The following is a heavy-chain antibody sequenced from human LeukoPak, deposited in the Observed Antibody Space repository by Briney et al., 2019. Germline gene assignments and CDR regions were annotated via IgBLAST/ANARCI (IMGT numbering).Heavy chain of an antibody. Sequence: GGSLRLSCAASGFTFSSYWMHWVRQAPGKGLVWVSRIKSDGSSTSYADSVKGRFTISRDNAENTLYLQMNSLRAEDTAVYYCAKGQWDIVVVPAAIGAFDIWGQGTMVTVSS. CDR2: IKSDGSST. V-gene: IGHV3-74*01. J-gene: IGHJ3*02. CDR3: AKGQWDIVVVPAAIGAFDI. CDR1: GFTFSSYW. D-gene: IGHD2-2*02.